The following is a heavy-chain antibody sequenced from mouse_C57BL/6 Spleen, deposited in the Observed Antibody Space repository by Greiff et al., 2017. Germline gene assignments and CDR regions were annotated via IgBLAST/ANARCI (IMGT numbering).Heavy chain of an antibody. CDR2: ISSGSSTI. Sequence: EVQRVESGGGLVKPGGSLKLSCAASGFTFSDYGMHWVRQAPEKGLEWVAYISSGSSTIYYADTVKGRFTISRDNAKNTLFLQMTSLRSEDTAMYYCATMVTNYAMDYWGQGTSVTVSS. CDR1: GFTFSDYG. CDR3: ATMVTNYAMDY. V-gene: IGHV5-17*01. J-gene: IGHJ4*01. D-gene: IGHD2-2*01.